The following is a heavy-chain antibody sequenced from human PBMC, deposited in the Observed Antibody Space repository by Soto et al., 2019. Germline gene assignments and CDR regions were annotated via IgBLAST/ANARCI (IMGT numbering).Heavy chain of an antibody. J-gene: IGHJ4*02. CDR2: INSDDTTR. CDR1: GFTFSTYW. D-gene: IGHD1-26*01. V-gene: IGHV3-74*01. CDR3: ARGLGGMTTVDY. Sequence: GSLRLSCAASGFTFSTYWMHWVRQAPGKGLVWVSRINSDDTTRSYVDSVQGRFTISRDNAKHTLYLQMNSLRAEDTAVYYCARGLGGMTTVDYWGQGTLVTVSS.